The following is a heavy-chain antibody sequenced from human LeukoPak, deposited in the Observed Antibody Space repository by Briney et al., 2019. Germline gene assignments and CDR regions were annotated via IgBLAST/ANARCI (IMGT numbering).Heavy chain of an antibody. V-gene: IGHV3-11*04. CDR2: ISSSGSTI. CDR1: GFTFSDYY. CDR3: ARGGYSYGYSPTYYFDY. Sequence: PGGSLRLSCAAAGFTFSDYYMSWIRQAPGKGLEWVSYISSSGSTIYYADSVKGRFTISRDNSKNTLYLQMNSLRAEDTAVYYCARGGYSYGYSPTYYFDYWGQGTLVTVSS. D-gene: IGHD5-18*01. J-gene: IGHJ4*02.